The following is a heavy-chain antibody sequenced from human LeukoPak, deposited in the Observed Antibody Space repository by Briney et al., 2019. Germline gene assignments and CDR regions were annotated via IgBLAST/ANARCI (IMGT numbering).Heavy chain of an antibody. D-gene: IGHD3-22*01. CDR3: AREGFNYYDSSGSSQHYFDY. Sequence: GASVKVSCKASGYTFTSYGISWVRQAPGQGLEWMGRIIPILGIANYAQKFQGRVTITADKSTSTAYMELSSLRSEDTAVYYCAREGFNYYDSSGSSQHYFDYWGQGTLVTVSS. CDR1: GYTFTSYG. CDR2: IIPILGIA. V-gene: IGHV1-69*04. J-gene: IGHJ4*02.